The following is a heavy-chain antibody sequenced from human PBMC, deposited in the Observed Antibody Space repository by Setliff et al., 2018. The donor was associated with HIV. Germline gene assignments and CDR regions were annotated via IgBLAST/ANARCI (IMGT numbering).Heavy chain of an antibody. Sequence: GASVKVSCKASGYTFTGYYMHWVRQAPGQGLEWMGWINPNSGGTNYAQKFQVRVTMTRDTSTSTAYIELSMLRSEDTAVYYCANSRITMIVGLIDYWGQGTLVTVSS. CDR1: GYTFTGYY. D-gene: IGHD3-22*01. CDR2: INPNSGGT. V-gene: IGHV1-2*02. CDR3: ANSRITMIVGLIDY. J-gene: IGHJ4*02.